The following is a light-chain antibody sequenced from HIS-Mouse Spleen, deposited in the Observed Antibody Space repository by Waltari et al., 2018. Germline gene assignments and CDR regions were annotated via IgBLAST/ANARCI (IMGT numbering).Light chain of an antibody. CDR2: EDS. Sequence: SYELTQPPSVSVSPGQTARITCSGDALPKKYAYWYQQKSGQAPVLVIDEDSKRPSGIPGRLSGSSSGTMATLTFSGAQVEDEADYYCYSTDSSGNHRVFGGGTKLTVL. CDR3: YSTDSSGNHRV. V-gene: IGLV3-10*01. CDR1: ALPKKY. J-gene: IGLJ2*01.